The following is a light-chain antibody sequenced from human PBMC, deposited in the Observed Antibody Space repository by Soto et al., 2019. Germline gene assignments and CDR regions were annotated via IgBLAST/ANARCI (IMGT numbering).Light chain of an antibody. CDR1: SSNIGAGYD. CDR2: GNS. V-gene: IGLV1-40*01. CDR3: QSYGSSLSGVV. J-gene: IGLJ2*01. Sequence: QSVLTQPPSVSGAPGQRVTISCTGSSSNIGAGYDVHWYQQLPGTAPKLLIYGNSNRPSGVPDRFSGSKSGTSASLAITGLQAEDEADYHCQSYGSSLSGVVFGGGTKRTV.